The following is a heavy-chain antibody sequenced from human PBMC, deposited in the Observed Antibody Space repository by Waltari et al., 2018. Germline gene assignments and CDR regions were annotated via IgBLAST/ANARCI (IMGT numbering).Heavy chain of an antibody. D-gene: IGHD4-17*01. CDR3: ARCGLYGDLKYNWFDP. CDR1: GGSISSYY. Sequence: QVQLQESGPGLVKPSETLSLTCTVSGGSISSYYWSWIRQPPGKGLEWIGYIYYSGSTNYNPSLKSRVTISVDTSKNQCSLKLSSVTAADTAVYYCARCGLYGDLKYNWFDPWGQGTLVTVSS. V-gene: IGHV4-59*01. J-gene: IGHJ5*02. CDR2: IYYSGST.